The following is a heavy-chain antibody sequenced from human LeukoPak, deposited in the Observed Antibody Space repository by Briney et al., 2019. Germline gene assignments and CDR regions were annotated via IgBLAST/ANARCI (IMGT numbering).Heavy chain of an antibody. CDR3: ARAAYCGGDCYLFDY. J-gene: IGHJ4*02. CDR2: IYYSGST. CDR1: SDSIYSSNYY. Sequence: SETLSLTCTVSSDSIYSSNYYWGWIRQPPGKGLEWIGSIYYSGSTYYNSSLKSRITISVDTSKNQFSLKLSSLTAADTAVYYCARAAYCGGDCYLFDYWGQGTLVTVFS. V-gene: IGHV4-39*01. D-gene: IGHD2-21*02.